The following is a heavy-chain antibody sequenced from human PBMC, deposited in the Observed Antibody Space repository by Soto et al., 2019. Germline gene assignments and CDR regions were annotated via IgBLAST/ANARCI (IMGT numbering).Heavy chain of an antibody. CDR2: IHPHDSDT. Sequence: PGESLKISCKGSGYNFATDWIGWVRQMPGKGLECMGIIHPHDSDTRYSPSFQGQVTISADKSINTAYLQWSSLKASDSGIYYCARQQWVGRNYFYYGMDVWGQGTTVTVSS. V-gene: IGHV5-51*01. J-gene: IGHJ6*02. CDR1: GYNFATDW. CDR3: ARQQWVGRNYFYYGMDV. D-gene: IGHD6-19*01.